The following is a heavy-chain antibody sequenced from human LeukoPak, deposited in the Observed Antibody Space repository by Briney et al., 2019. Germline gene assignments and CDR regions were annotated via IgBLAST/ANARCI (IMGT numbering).Heavy chain of an antibody. CDR1: GFTFSSYA. V-gene: IGHV3-30-3*01. CDR3: ARDGPPPTAAAFDY. D-gene: IGHD6-13*01. J-gene: IGHJ4*02. CDR2: ISYDGNNK. Sequence: GSLRLSCAASGFTFSSYAMHWVRQAPGKGLGYVAVISYDGNNKYYADSMKGRFTISRDNSKNTLYLQMNSLRAEDTAVYYCARDGPPPTAAAFDYWGQGTLVTVSS.